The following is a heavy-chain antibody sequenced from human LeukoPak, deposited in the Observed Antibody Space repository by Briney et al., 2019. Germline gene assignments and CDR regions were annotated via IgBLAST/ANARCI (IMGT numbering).Heavy chain of an antibody. CDR2: IYYGENT. D-gene: IGHD3-22*01. CDR1: GGSISSGPYY. V-gene: IGHV4-39*01. Sequence: PSETLSLTCTVSGGSISSGPYYWGWIRQPPGKGLEWIGNIYYGENTYYNPSLKSRVTISIDTSKNQFYLKLSSLTAADTVVYYCARRDDSSGYHKIFDYWGPGTLVTVSS. CDR3: ARRDDSSGYHKIFDY. J-gene: IGHJ4*02.